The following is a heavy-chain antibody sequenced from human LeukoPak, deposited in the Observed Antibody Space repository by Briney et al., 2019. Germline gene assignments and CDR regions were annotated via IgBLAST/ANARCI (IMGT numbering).Heavy chain of an antibody. Sequence: GASVKVSCKASGGTFSSYAISWVRQAPGQGLEWMGGIIPIFGTANYAQKFQGRVTITADKSTSTAYMELSSLRSEDTAVYYCARGDYYYDSSGYYVGVFDYWGQGTLVTVSS. CDR2: IIPIFGTA. J-gene: IGHJ4*02. V-gene: IGHV1-69*06. CDR3: ARGDYYYDSSGYYVGVFDY. D-gene: IGHD3-22*01. CDR1: GGTFSSYA.